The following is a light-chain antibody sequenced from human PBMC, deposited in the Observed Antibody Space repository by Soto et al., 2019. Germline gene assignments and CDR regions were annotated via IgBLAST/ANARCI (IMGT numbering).Light chain of an antibody. V-gene: IGKV3-20*01. CDR2: GAS. Sequence: EIVLTQSPGTLSLSPGERATLSCRASQSVSSSYLAWYQQKPGQAPRLLLYGASTRATGVPARFSGSGSGTDFTLTISRLEPEDFAVYYCQQYGRSPTTFGQGTKVDIK. J-gene: IGKJ1*01. CDR1: QSVSSSY. CDR3: QQYGRSPTT.